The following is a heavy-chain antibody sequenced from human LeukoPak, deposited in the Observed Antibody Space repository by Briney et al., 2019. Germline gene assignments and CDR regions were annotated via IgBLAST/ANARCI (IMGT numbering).Heavy chain of an antibody. J-gene: IGHJ3*02. D-gene: IGHD5-18*01. CDR2: ISGSGGST. CDR3: ARARSSYGYGDAFDI. V-gene: IGHV3-53*05. Sequence: PGGSLRLSCAASGFTVSSNYMSWVRQAPGKGLEWVSAISGSGGSTYYADSVKGRFTISRDNSKNTLYLQMNSLRAEDTAVYYCARARSSYGYGDAFDIWGQGTMVTVSS. CDR1: GFTVSSNY.